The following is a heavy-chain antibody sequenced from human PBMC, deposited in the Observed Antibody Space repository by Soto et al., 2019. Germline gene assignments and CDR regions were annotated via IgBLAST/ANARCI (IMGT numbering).Heavy chain of an antibody. V-gene: IGHV1-2*02. Sequence: SVKVSCKASGYTFTGYYMHWVRQAPGQGLEWMGWINPNSGGTNYAQKFQGRVTMTRDTSISTAYMELSRLRSDDTAVYYCARERGGCSSTSCPQRRYYYYGMDVWGQGTTVTVSS. J-gene: IGHJ6*02. CDR3: ARERGGCSSTSCPQRRYYYYGMDV. D-gene: IGHD2-2*01. CDR1: GYTFTGYY. CDR2: INPNSGGT.